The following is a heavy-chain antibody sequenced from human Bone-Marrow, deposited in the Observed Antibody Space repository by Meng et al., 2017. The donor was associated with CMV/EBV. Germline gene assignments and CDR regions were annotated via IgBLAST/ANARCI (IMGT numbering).Heavy chain of an antibody. Sequence: SETLCLTCAVSGTSISTSNWWSWVRQPPGKGLEWIGEVYHSGYTNYNPSLKSRVSMSVDRDKNQFSLKLYSVTAADTAVYYCARVTEYGGKCFASWRQGTLVTVSS. D-gene: IGHD6-6*01. CDR3: ARVTEYGGKCFAS. J-gene: IGHJ4*02. CDR1: GTSISTSNW. V-gene: IGHV4-4*02. CDR2: VYHSGYT.